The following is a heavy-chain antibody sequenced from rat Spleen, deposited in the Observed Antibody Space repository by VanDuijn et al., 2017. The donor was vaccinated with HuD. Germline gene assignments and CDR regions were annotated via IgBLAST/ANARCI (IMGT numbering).Heavy chain of an antibody. J-gene: IGHJ2*01. CDR3: ARRFDFDY. Sequence: EVQLVESDGGLVQPGRSLKLSCAASGFTFGDYYMAWVRQAPTKGLEWVATISFDGYNIYYRDSVKGRFTISRDNAKSTLYLQMDSLRSEDTATYYCARRFDFDYWGQGVMVTVSS. CDR1: GFTFGDYY. CDR2: ISFDGYNI. D-gene: IGHD4-3*01. V-gene: IGHV5-29*01.